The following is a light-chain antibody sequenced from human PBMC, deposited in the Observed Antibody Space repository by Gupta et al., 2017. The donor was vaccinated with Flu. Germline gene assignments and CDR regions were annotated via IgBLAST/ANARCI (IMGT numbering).Light chain of an antibody. J-gene: IGLJ2*01. CDR2: SNN. CDR3: AAWDDNLNGPV. V-gene: IGLV1-44*01. Sequence: QPVLTQPPSASGTLGQSVTIPCSGITSNIGSYTVNWYKQLPGTAPKLLIYSNNQRPSGFPDRFSGSKSGTSASLAISGLQSEDEADYYCAAWDDNLNGPVFGGWTKLTVL. CDR1: TSNIGSYT.